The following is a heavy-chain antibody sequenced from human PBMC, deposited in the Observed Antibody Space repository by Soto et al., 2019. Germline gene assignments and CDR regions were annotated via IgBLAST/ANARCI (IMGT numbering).Heavy chain of an antibody. V-gene: IGHV1-69*13. CDR1: GGTFISYA. J-gene: IGHJ4*02. Sequence: SVKVSCKASGGTFISYAISWVRQAPGQGLEWMGGIIPIFGTANYAQKFQGRVTITADESTSTAYMELSSLRSEDTAVYYCARGRYYGSGSYPYYFDYWGQGTLVTVSS. CDR3: ARGRYYGSGSYPYYFDY. D-gene: IGHD3-10*01. CDR2: IIPIFGTA.